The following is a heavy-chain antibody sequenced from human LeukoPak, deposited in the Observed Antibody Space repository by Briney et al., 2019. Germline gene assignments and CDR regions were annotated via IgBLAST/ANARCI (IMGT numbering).Heavy chain of an antibody. D-gene: IGHD3-22*01. CDR3: AKEQNYYDSSGYYPESFDY. CDR1: GFTFSSYA. J-gene: IGHJ4*02. Sequence: GGSLRLSCAASGFTFSSYAMSWVRQAPGKGLEWVSAISGSGGITYYADSVKGRFTISRDNSKNTLYLQMNSLRAEDTAVYYCAKEQNYYDSSGYYPESFDYWGQGTLVTVSS. CDR2: ISGSGGIT. V-gene: IGHV3-23*01.